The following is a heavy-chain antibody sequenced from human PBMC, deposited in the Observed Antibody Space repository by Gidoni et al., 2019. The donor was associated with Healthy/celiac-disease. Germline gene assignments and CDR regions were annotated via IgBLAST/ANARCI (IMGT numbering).Heavy chain of an antibody. J-gene: IGHJ4*02. V-gene: IGHV3-30-3*01. CDR2: ISYDGSNK. D-gene: IGHD4-17*01. CDR1: GFTFSSYS. Sequence: QVQLVESGGGVVQPGRSLRLSCAASGFTFSSYSMHWVRQAPGKGLEWVAVISYDGSNKDYAESVKGRFTISRDNSKNTLYLQMNSLRAEDTAVYYCARDTNEGYGDYGGGFFDYWGQGTLVTVSS. CDR3: ARDTNEGYGDYGGGFFDY.